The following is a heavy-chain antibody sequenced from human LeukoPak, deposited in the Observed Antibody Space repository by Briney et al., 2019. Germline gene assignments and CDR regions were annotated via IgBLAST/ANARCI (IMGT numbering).Heavy chain of an antibody. Sequence: ASETLSLTCTVSGGSISGSSYNWGWIRQPPGKGLEWIGSIDYSGTTYYNPSLASRVSISTDTSKSQISLQLTSVTAADTAVYYCARHRALGIAKPFDMWGQGTMVTVSS. V-gene: IGHV4-39*01. J-gene: IGHJ3*02. D-gene: IGHD7-27*01. CDR3: ARHRALGIAKPFDM. CDR2: IDYSGTT. CDR1: GGSISGSSYN.